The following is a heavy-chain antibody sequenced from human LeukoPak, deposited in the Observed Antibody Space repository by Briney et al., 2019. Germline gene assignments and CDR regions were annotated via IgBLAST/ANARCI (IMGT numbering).Heavy chain of an antibody. D-gene: IGHD6-19*01. J-gene: IGHJ5*02. CDR3: ARDATVAAP. CDR2: IKQDGGER. CDR1: GFTFSRYW. Sequence: GGSLRLSCVASGFTFSRYWMSWVRQAPGKRLEWVANIKQDGGERYYVDSVKGRFTISRDNAKNSLYLQMNSLRAEDTAVYYCARDATVAAPWGQGTLVTVSS. V-gene: IGHV3-7*01.